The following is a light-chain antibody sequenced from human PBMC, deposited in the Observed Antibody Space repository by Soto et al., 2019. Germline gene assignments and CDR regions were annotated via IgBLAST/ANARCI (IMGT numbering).Light chain of an antibody. CDR1: QSVSTS. J-gene: IGKJ1*01. Sequence: IVLTQSPVTLALSPGERAVLSCRASQSVSTSLAWYQHKAGQAPRLFIYDASKRAPGIPARVSGSGYGTDFTLTTSSLEPEDLAVYYCQVRDVWPSFGQGTKVEIK. CDR2: DAS. V-gene: IGKV3-11*01. CDR3: QVRDVWPS.